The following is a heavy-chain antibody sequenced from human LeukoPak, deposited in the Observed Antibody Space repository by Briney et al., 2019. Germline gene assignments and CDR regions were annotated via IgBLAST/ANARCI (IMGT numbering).Heavy chain of an antibody. D-gene: IGHD3-22*01. J-gene: IGHJ6*03. CDR1: GYTFTSYG. CDR2: ISAYNGNT. Sequence: ASVKVSCKASGYTFTSYGISWVRQAPGQGLEWMGWISAYNGNTNYAQKLQGRVTMTTDTSTSTAYMELRSLRSDDTAVYYCARERRYYYDSSAAKYYYYMDVWGKGTTVTVSS. CDR3: ARERRYYYDSSAAKYYYYMDV. V-gene: IGHV1-18*01.